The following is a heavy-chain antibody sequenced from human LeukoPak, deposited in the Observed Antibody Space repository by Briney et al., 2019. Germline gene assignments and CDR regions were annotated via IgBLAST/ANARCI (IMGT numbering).Heavy chain of an antibody. CDR2: INPNSGGT. CDR3: ARGAHDYTSIDDY. Sequence: ASVKVSCKASGYTFTSFDINWVRQAPGQGLEWMGWINPNSGGTNYAQKFQGRVTMTRDTSISTAYMELSRLTSDDTALYYCARGAHDYTSIDDYWGQGTLVTVSS. D-gene: IGHD4-11*01. CDR1: GYTFTSFD. V-gene: IGHV1-2*02. J-gene: IGHJ4*02.